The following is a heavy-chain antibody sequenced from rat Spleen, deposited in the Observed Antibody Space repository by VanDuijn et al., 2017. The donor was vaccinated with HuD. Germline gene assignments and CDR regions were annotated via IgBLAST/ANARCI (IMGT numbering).Heavy chain of an antibody. CDR1: GHSITSSYR. V-gene: IGHV3-3*01. CDR2: INSAGTT. Sequence: EVQLQESGPGLVKPSQSLSLTCSVTGHSITSSYRWNWIRKFPGNKLEWLGYINSAGTTNYNPSLKSRLSITRDTSKNQFSLQVNSVTTEDTATYYCASLYSSYSLYYFDYWGQGVMVTVSP. CDR3: ASLYSSYSLYYFDY. J-gene: IGHJ2*01. D-gene: IGHD1-2*01.